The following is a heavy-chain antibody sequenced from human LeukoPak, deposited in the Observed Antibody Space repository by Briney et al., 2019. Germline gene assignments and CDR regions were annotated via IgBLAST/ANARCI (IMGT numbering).Heavy chain of an antibody. Sequence: PSETLSLTCTVSGGSISSYYWSWIRQPPGKGLEWIGYIYYSGSTNYNPSLKSRVTISVDTSKNQFSLKLSSVTAADTAVYFCATTWYYDSRGYLFDDWGHGTLVTVSS. CDR3: ATTWYYDSRGYLFDD. CDR2: IYYSGST. J-gene: IGHJ4*01. D-gene: IGHD3-22*01. V-gene: IGHV4-59*01. CDR1: GGSISSYY.